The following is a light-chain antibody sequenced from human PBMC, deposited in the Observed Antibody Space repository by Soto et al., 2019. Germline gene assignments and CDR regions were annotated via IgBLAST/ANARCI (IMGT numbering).Light chain of an antibody. CDR1: QSISSW. CDR2: DAS. Sequence: DIQMTQSPSTLSASVGDRVTITCRASQSISSWLAWYQQKPGKAPKLLIYDASSLESGVPSRFSGSGSGTEFTLTISSLQPDGFATYYCQQYNSYLFGQGTKVDIK. V-gene: IGKV1-5*01. J-gene: IGKJ1*01. CDR3: QQYNSYL.